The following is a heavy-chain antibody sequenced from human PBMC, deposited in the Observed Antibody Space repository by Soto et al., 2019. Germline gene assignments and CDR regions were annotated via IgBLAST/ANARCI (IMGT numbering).Heavy chain of an antibody. J-gene: IGHJ3*02. V-gene: IGHV3-15*07. CDR3: TTTYGSGSYYHDAFDI. CDR1: GFTFSNAW. Sequence: EVQLVESGGGLVKPGGSLRLSCAASGFTFSNAWMNWVRQAPGKGLEWVGRIKSKTDGGTTDYAAPVKGRFTISRDDSKNTLCLKMNSLKTEDTAVYYCTTTYGSGSYYHDAFDIWGQGTMVTVSS. CDR2: IKSKTDGGTT. D-gene: IGHD3-10*01.